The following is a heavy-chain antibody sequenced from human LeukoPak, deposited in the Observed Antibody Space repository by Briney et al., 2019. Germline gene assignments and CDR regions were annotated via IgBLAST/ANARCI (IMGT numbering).Heavy chain of an antibody. CDR1: GFTFSSYA. CDR2: ISYDGSNK. D-gene: IGHD3-22*01. J-gene: IGHJ4*02. CDR3: ARADKTYYYDSSGYYWYY. V-gene: IGHV3-30*01. Sequence: PGRSLRLSCAASGFTFSSYAMRWVRQAPGKGLEWVAVISYDGSNKYYADSVKGRFTISRDNSKNTLYLQMNSLRAEDTAVYYCARADKTYYYDSSGYYWYYWGQGTLVTVSS.